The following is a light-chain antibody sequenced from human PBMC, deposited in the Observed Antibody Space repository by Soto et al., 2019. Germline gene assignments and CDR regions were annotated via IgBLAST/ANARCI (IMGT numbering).Light chain of an antibody. J-gene: IGKJ1*01. CDR2: GAS. CDR3: QQYDSSPT. CDR1: QSVSSSY. V-gene: IGKV3-20*01. Sequence: EIVLTQSPGTLSLSPGERATLSCRASQSVSSSYLAWYQQKPGQAPRLLIYGASSRATGIPDRFSGSGSGADFTLTISRLDPEDFAVYYCQQYDSSPTFGQGTKVEIK.